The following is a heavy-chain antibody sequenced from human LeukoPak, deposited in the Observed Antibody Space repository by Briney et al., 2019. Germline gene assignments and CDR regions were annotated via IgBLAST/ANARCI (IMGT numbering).Heavy chain of an antibody. V-gene: IGHV3-48*02. CDR2: ISGGSITI. CDR3: VRVKSSAFDY. Sequence: GGSLRLSCAAFGLTFSNYNMNWVRKAPGKGREWLSYISGGSITIYYADSVKGRFSISRDNAKNSLYLQMNSLRDEDTAVYYCVRVKSSAFDYWGQGTLVTVSS. J-gene: IGHJ4*02. CDR1: GLTFSNYN. D-gene: IGHD3-3*02.